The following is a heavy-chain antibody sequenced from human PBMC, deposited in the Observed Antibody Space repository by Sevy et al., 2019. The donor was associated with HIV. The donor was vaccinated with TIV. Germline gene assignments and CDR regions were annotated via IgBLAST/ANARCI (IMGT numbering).Heavy chain of an antibody. CDR3: ARPYGSGSLEAFDI. V-gene: IGHV3-21*01. J-gene: IGHJ3*02. D-gene: IGHD3-10*01. Sequence: GGSLRLSCAASGFTFNTYTMNWVRQAPGEGLEWVSSISSSGNYIYYADSVKGRFTISRDNAKNSLFLQMSNLRAEDTAVYYCARPYGSGSLEAFDIWGQGTMVTVSS. CDR2: ISSSGNYI. CDR1: GFTFNTYT.